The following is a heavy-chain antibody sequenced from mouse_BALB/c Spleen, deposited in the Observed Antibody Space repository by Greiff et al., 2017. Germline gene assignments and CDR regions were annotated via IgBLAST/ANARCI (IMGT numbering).Heavy chain of an antibody. CDR2: ISNGGGST. V-gene: IGHV5-12-2*01. J-gene: IGHJ3*01. D-gene: IGHD2-1*01. Sequence: EVQVVESGGGLVQPGGSLKLSCAASGFTFSSYTMSWVRQTPEKRLEWVAYISNGGGSTHYPDTVKGRFTISRDNAKNTLYLQMSSLKSEDTAMYYCARHESYGNSLFAYWGQGTLVTVSA. CDR1: GFTFSSYT. CDR3: ARHESYGNSLFAY.